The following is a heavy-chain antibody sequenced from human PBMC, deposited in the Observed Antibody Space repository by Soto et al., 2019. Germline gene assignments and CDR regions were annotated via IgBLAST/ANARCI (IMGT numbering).Heavy chain of an antibody. CDR3: ARGGYSRLNRFDP. V-gene: IGHV3-74*01. CDR2: INSDGSGA. Sequence: VGSLRLSGAASGFTLSGYWMHWVRQTPGKGPVWVSRINSDGSGAGYADSVRGRFTISRDNAKNTLYLQMNSLRAEYTAVYHCARGGYSRLNRFDPWGQGTRVTVSS. D-gene: IGHD6-13*01. CDR1: GFTLSGYW. J-gene: IGHJ5*02.